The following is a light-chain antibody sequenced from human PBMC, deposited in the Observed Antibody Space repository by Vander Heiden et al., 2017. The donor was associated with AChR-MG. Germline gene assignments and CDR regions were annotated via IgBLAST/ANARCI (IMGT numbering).Light chain of an antibody. Sequence: QSALTQPASVSGSPGQSITISCTGTSGDVGSYNLVSWYQQHTGKAPKLIIYEVSKRPSGVSNRFSGSKSGNTASLTISGLQAEDEADYYCCSYAGSSTFGVFGGGTKLTVL. CDR1: SGDVGSYNL. J-gene: IGLJ2*01. CDR2: EVS. CDR3: CSYAGSSTFGV. V-gene: IGLV2-23*02.